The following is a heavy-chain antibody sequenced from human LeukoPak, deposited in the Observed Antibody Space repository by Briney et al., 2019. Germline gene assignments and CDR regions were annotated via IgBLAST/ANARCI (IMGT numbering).Heavy chain of an antibody. CDR3: AHRRRTDCSSSNYQAWFDP. CDR1: GFSLSTSGVG. D-gene: IGHD2-2*01. Sequence: SGPTLVNPTQTLTLTCTFSGFSLSTSGVGVGWIRQPPGKALEWLALIYWDDDKRYSPSLQSRLTITKDTSKNQVVLTMTNMDPVDTATYYCAHRRRTDCSSSNYQAWFDPWGQGTLVTVSS. V-gene: IGHV2-5*02. J-gene: IGHJ5*02. CDR2: IYWDDDK.